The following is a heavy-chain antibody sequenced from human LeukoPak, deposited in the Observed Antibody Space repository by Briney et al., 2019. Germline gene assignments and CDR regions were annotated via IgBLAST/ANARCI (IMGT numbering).Heavy chain of an antibody. CDR2: IIPIFGTA. V-gene: IGHV1-69*05. J-gene: IGHJ2*01. D-gene: IGHD1-26*01. CDR3: ARDGAYSGSPPRYWYFDL. CDR1: GGTFSSYA. Sequence: ASVKVSCKASGGTFSSYAISWVRQAPGQGLEWMGGIIPIFGTANYAQKLQGRVTMTTDTSTSTAYMELRSLRSDDTAVYYCARDGAYSGSPPRYWYFDLWGRGTLVTVSS.